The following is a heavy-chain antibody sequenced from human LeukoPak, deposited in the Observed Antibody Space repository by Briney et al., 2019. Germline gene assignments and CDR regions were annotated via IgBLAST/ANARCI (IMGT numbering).Heavy chain of an antibody. Sequence: GGSLRLSCAASGFTFSSYGMHWVRQAPGKGLEWVAFIRYDGSNKYYADSVKGRFTISRDNSKNTLYLQMNSLRAEDTAVYYCAKGLRGDFWSGYYDAFDIWGQGTMVTVSS. CDR2: IRYDGSNK. CDR3: AKGLRGDFWSGYYDAFDI. J-gene: IGHJ3*02. V-gene: IGHV3-30*02. D-gene: IGHD3-3*01. CDR1: GFTFSSYG.